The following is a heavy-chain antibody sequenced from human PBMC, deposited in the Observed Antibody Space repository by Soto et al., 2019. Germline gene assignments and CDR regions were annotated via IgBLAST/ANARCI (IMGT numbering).Heavy chain of an antibody. CDR2: IYHSGST. CDR3: VKGGDISGPGGGLNWFDL. Sequence: SETLSLTCAVSGGSISSSNWWSWVRQPPGKGLEWIGEIYHSGSTNYNPSLKSRVTISVDKSKNQFSLKLSSVTAADTAIYFCVKGGDISGPGGGLNWFDLWGQGRLVTVSS. CDR1: GGSISSSNW. V-gene: IGHV4-4*02. D-gene: IGHD3-22*01. J-gene: IGHJ5*02.